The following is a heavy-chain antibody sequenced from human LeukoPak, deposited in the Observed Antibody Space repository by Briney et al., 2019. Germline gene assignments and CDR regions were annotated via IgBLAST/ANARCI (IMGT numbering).Heavy chain of an antibody. CDR3: ARSYYYDSSGPFDY. D-gene: IGHD3-22*01. J-gene: IGHJ4*02. CDR1: GFTFSDYY. V-gene: IGHV3-11*06. Sequence: GGSLRLSCAASGFTFSDYYMSWIRQAPGKGLEWVSYISSSSSYTNYADSVKGRFTISRDNAKNSLYLQMNSLRPEDTAVYYCARSYYYDSSGPFDYWGQGTLVTVSS. CDR2: ISSSSSYT.